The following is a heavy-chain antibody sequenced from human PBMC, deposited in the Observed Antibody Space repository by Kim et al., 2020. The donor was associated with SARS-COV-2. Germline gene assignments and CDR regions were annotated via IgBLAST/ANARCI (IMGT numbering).Heavy chain of an antibody. V-gene: IGHV1-18*04. CDR2: ISAGTENT. Sequence: ASVKVSCKASGYTFTSHGINWVRQAPGQGPEWMGWISAGTENTNYAQKFQGRVSMSTDTATSTAYMELRSLRSDDTGIYFCVRLLRTYYGMDVWGQGTTVTVSS. CDR3: VRLLRTYYGMDV. CDR1: GYTFTSHG. D-gene: IGHD3-3*01. J-gene: IGHJ6*02.